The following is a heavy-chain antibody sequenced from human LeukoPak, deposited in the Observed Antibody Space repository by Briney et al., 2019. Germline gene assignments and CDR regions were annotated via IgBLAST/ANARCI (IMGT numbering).Heavy chain of an antibody. CDR2: IYPGDSDT. CDR3: ARLRVAGSVGASEI. V-gene: IGHV5-51*01. D-gene: IGHD2-15*01. Sequence: GASLKISCKGSGYSFISYWIAWVRQMPGTGLEWMGIIYPGDSDTRYSPSLQGQVTISADKSISTAYLQWSSLKASDTAMYYCARLRVAGSVGASEIWGQGTMVTVSS. J-gene: IGHJ3*02. CDR1: GYSFISYW.